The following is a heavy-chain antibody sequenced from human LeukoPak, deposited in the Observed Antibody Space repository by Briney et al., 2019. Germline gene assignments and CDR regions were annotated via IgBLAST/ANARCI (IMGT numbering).Heavy chain of an antibody. CDR3: ARGYYYDSSGYCFVADAFDI. V-gene: IGHV3-48*01. Sequence: GGSLRLSCAASGFTFSSYSMNWVRQAPGKGLEWVSYISSSSSTIYYADSVKGRFTISRDNAKNSLYLQMNSLRAEDTAVYYCARGYYYDSSGYCFVADAFDIWGQGTMVTVSS. CDR1: GFTFSSYS. CDR2: ISSSSSTI. D-gene: IGHD3-22*01. J-gene: IGHJ3*02.